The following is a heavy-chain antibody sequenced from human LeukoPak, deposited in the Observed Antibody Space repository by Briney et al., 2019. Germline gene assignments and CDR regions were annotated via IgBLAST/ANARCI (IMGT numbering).Heavy chain of an antibody. Sequence: WETLSLTCTVSGGSISSYYWSWIRQPPGKGLEWIGYIYYSGSTDYNPSLKSRVTIAVDTSKNQFSLKLSSVTAADTAVYYCARLIAVAGTPKYYFDCWGQGNLVTVSS. CDR2: IYYSGST. J-gene: IGHJ4*02. CDR1: GGSISSYY. CDR3: ARLIAVAGTPKYYFDC. D-gene: IGHD6-19*01. V-gene: IGHV4-59*08.